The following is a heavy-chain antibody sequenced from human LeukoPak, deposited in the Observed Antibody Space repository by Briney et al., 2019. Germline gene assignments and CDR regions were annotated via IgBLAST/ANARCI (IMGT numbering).Heavy chain of an antibody. CDR1: GFTFSNYG. V-gene: IGHV3-30*03. CDR2: ISSYGSNK. Sequence: PGGSLRLSCAASGFTFSNYGMHWVRQAPGKGLEWVAVISSYGSNKYYADSVKGRFTISRDNSKNTLYLQINSLRAEDTGVYYCAAGPGFDPWGQGTLVTVSS. CDR3: AAGPGFDP. J-gene: IGHJ5*02.